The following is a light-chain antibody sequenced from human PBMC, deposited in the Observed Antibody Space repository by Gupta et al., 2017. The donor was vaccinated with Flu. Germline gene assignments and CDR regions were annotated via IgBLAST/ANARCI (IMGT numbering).Light chain of an antibody. J-gene: IGKJ1*01. CDR3: MQALQTRWT. Sequence: DIVMTQSPLSLPVTPGEPASISCRSSQSLLHSNGYNYLEWYLQKPGQSPQLLVDWGSNRASGVPDKVSGRGSGTDFTMKISRVEADDVGVYYCMQALQTRWTFGQGTKVEIK. V-gene: IGKV2-28*01. CDR2: WGS. CDR1: QSLLHSNGYNY.